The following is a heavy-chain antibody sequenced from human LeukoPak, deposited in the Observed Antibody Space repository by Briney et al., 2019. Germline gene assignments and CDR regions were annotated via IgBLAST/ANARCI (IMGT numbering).Heavy chain of an antibody. Sequence: PGGSLRLSCAASGFIFDDYGMHWVRQAPGKGLEWVAGINWNSDLMGYADSVKGRFTISRDNAKNSLYLQMKSLRVEDTALCYCAKADRSSSFGGRLDPWGQGTLVTVPS. D-gene: IGHD6-6*01. V-gene: IGHV3-9*01. J-gene: IGHJ5*02. CDR1: GFIFDDYG. CDR2: INWNSDLM. CDR3: AKADRSSSFGGRLDP.